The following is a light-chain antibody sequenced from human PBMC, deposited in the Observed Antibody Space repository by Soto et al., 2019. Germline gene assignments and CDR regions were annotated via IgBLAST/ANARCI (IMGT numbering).Light chain of an antibody. CDR3: QQYGSDWT. Sequence: DIQMTQSPSTLSASVGDRVTITCRASQTISSWLAWYQQKPGKAPKLLIYKASSLESGVPSRFSGSGSGTEFTLTISSLQPDDFASYYCQQYGSDWTFGQGTKVEIK. J-gene: IGKJ1*01. CDR1: QTISSW. V-gene: IGKV1-5*03. CDR2: KAS.